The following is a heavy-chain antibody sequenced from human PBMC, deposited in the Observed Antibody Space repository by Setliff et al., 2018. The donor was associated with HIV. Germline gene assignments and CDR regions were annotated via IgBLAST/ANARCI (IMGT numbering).Heavy chain of an antibody. CDR1: GDSIRGYY. J-gene: IGHJ4*02. V-gene: IGHV4-59*08. CDR2: VFYTGFA. D-gene: IGHD5-12*01. CDR3: ARQVSIPGVAITPVDY. Sequence: SETLSLTCTVSGDSIRGYYWSWIRQPPGKGLEWMGHVFYTGFAAYNPSLKSRLTISVDTSKSQFSLRLTSVTAADTAIYYCARQVSIPGVAITPVDYWGQGARGTAPQ.